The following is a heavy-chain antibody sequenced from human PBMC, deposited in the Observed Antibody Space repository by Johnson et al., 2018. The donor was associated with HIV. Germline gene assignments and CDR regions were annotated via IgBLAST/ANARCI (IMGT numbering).Heavy chain of an antibody. V-gene: IGHV3-74*01. Sequence: VQLVESGGGVVRPGGSLRFSCAASGFTFNNAWMTWFRQPPGKGLVWVSHINSDGSSTNYAESVKGRFTISRDISKDTLYLQMNSLRAEDTAVYYCARDYETIWGQGTMVTVSS. CDR3: ARDYETI. CDR2: INSDGSST. J-gene: IGHJ3*02. CDR1: GFTFNNAW. D-gene: IGHD3-16*01.